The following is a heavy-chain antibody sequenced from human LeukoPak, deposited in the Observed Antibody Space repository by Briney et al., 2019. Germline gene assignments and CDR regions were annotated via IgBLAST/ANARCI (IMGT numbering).Heavy chain of an antibody. CDR3: ARVDSEMRGYYFDY. CDR2: IYHSGST. V-gene: IGHV4-38-2*02. Sequence: KTSVNLSLNCTVSGYSISSGYYWGWIRQPPGKGLEWIGIIYHSGSTYYNPSLKSRVTISVDTSKNQFSLKLSSVTAADTAVYYCARVDSEMRGYYFDYWGQGTLVTVSS. J-gene: IGHJ4*02. CDR1: GYSISSGYY. D-gene: IGHD3-10*01.